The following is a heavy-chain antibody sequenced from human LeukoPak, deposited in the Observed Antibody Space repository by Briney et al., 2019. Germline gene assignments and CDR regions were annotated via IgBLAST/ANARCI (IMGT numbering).Heavy chain of an antibody. CDR1: GGSFSDYY. CDR3: ASGVVGATTPHYYYYYMDV. V-gene: IGHV4-34*01. CDR2: INHSGST. Sequence: SETLSLTCAVDGGSFSDYYWSWIRQPPGKGLEWIGEINHSGSTNYNPSLKSRVTISVDTSKNQFSLKLSSVTAADTAVYYCASGVVGATTPHYYYYYMDVWGKGTTVTVSS. J-gene: IGHJ6*03. D-gene: IGHD1-26*01.